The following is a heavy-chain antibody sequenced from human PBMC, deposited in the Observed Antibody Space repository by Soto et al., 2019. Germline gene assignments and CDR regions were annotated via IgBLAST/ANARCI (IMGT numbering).Heavy chain of an antibody. CDR2: IRVYNGKT. V-gene: IGHV1-18*01. J-gene: IGHJ5*02. Sequence: RASVKVSCKASGYTFSTYAFSWVRQAPGQGLEWMGWIRVYNGKTEYAQKLQGRVTLTTDTSTSTAYMELRSLTYDDTAVYYCARGRDSEWLSTWGQGTLVTVSS. CDR3: ARGRDSEWLST. CDR1: GYTFSTYA. D-gene: IGHD3-3*01.